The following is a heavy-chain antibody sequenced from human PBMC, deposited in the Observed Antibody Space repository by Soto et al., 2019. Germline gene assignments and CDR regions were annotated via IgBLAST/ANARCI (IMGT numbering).Heavy chain of an antibody. Sequence: ASETLSLTCTVSGGSVSSGSYYWSWIRQPPGKGLEWIGYIYYSGSTNYNPSLKSRVTISVDTSKNQFSLKLSSVTAADTAVYYCARDRRSGYYDSSGYSLFDYWGQGTLVTVSS. J-gene: IGHJ4*02. CDR2: IYYSGST. V-gene: IGHV4-61*01. D-gene: IGHD3-22*01. CDR3: ARDRRSGYYDSSGYSLFDY. CDR1: GGSVSSGSYY.